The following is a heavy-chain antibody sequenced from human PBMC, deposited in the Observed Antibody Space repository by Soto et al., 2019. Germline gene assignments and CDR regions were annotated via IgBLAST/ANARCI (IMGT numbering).Heavy chain of an antibody. V-gene: IGHV3-9*01. CDR1: GFTFDDYA. J-gene: IGHJ4*02. CDR2: ISWNSGSI. CDR3: VKDRYDILTGPDY. Sequence: PGGSLRLSCAASGFTFDDYAMHWVRQAPGKGLEWVSGISWNSGSIGYADSVKGRFTISRDNAKNSLYLQMNSLRAEDTALYYCVKDRYDILTGPDYWGQGTLVTVSS. D-gene: IGHD3-9*01.